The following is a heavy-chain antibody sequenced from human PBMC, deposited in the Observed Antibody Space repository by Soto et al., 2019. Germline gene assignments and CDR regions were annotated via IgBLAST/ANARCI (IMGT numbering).Heavy chain of an antibody. J-gene: IGHJ6*02. CDR1: GYTFSRYG. D-gene: IGHD2-8*01. CDR2: ISGYNGDT. Sequence: QGQLVQSGPEAKEPGASVKVSCKASGYTFSRYGISWVRQAPRQGLEWMGWISGYNGDTKYAQKVQGRVTMTIDTSTYTAYMELRSQTSDDTAIYYCAKNGQPPYYYYGMDVWGQGTTVTVSS. CDR3: AKNGQPPYYYYGMDV. V-gene: IGHV1-18*01.